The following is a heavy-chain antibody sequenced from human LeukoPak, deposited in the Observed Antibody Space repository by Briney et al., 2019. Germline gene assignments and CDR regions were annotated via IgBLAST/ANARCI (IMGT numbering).Heavy chain of an antibody. J-gene: IGHJ4*02. CDR1: GGSISSYY. D-gene: IGHD3-22*01. CDR2: IYYSGST. Sequence: SETLSLTCAVSGGSISSYYWSWIRQPPGKGLEWIGYIYYSGSTNYNPSLKSRVTISVDTSKNQFSLKLSSVTAADTAVYYCATLPHYYDSSGYHDWGQGTLVTVSS. V-gene: IGHV4-59*01. CDR3: ATLPHYYDSSGYHD.